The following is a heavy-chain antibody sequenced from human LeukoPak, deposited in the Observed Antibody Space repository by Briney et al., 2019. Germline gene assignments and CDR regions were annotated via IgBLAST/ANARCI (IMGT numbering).Heavy chain of an antibody. Sequence: KSSETLSLTCTVSGGSISSSSYYWGWIRQPPGKGLEWIGSIYYSGSTYYNPSLKSRVTISVDTSKNQFSLKLSSVTAADTAVYYCASGINSRRSRGKGYFDYWGQGTLVTVSS. J-gene: IGHJ4*02. CDR2: IYYSGST. CDR3: ASGINSRRSRGKGYFDY. CDR1: GGSISSSSYY. V-gene: IGHV4-39*01. D-gene: IGHD4-23*01.